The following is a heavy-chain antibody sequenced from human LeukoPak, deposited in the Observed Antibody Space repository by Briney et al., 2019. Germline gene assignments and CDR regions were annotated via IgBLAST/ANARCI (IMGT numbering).Heavy chain of an antibody. D-gene: IGHD6-19*01. CDR1: GGSISSSSYY. V-gene: IGHV4-39*07. Sequence: SETLSLTCTVSGGSISSSSYYWGWIRQPPGKGLEWIGSIYYSVSTYYNPSLKSRVTISVDTSKNQFSLKLSSVTAADTAVYYCARDRPIAVAGTRYFDYWGQGTLVTVSS. CDR3: ARDRPIAVAGTRYFDY. CDR2: IYYSVST. J-gene: IGHJ4*02.